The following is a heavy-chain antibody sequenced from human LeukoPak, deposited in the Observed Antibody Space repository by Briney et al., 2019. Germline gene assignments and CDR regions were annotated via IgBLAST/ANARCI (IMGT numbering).Heavy chain of an antibody. D-gene: IGHD5-12*01. Sequence: ASVKVSCKASGYTFTGYYMHWLRQAPGQGLEWMGWINPNSGGTNYAQKFQGRVTMTRDTSISTAYMELSRLRSDDTAVYYCARGHHPYDPSDYWGQGTLVTVSS. CDR2: INPNSGGT. CDR3: ARGHHPYDPSDY. CDR1: GYTFTGYY. J-gene: IGHJ4*02. V-gene: IGHV1-2*02.